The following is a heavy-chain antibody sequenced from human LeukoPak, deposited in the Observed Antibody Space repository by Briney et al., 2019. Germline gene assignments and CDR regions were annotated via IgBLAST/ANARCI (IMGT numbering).Heavy chain of an antibody. CDR2: IIPIFGTA. D-gene: IGHD5-18*01. V-gene: IGHV1-69*13. J-gene: IGHJ4*02. CDR1: GGTFSSYA. CDR3: AREEGYSYSYFDY. Sequence: ASVKVSCKASGGTFSSYAISWVRQAPGQGLEWMGGIIPIFGTANYAQKFQGRVTITADESTSTAYMELSSLRAEDTAVYYCAREEGYSYSYFDYWGQGTLVTVSS.